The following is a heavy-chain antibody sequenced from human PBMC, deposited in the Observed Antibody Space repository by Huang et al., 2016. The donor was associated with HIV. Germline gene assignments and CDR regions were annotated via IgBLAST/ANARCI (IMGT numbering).Heavy chain of an antibody. Sequence: VQLVQSRAEVKKPGASVKVSCKVSEYTLTELSIHWVRQPPGKGLEWMGGFDPESGETNYAQKVQGRVTMTEDTSTETAFMELSGLRPEDTAVYYCATGFDVFFDFWGQGTLVTVSS. D-gene: IGHD3-9*01. CDR1: EYTLTELS. V-gene: IGHV1-24*01. J-gene: IGHJ4*02. CDR2: FDPESGET. CDR3: ATGFDVFFDF.